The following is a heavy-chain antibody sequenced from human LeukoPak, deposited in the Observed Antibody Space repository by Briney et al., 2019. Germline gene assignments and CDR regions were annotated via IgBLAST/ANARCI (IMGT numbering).Heavy chain of an antibody. CDR2: ISSSSSYI. V-gene: IGHV3-21*01. Sequence: PGGSLRLSCAASGFTFSSYSMNWVRQAPGKGLEWVSSISSSSSYIYYADSVKGRFTISRDNAKNSLYLQMNSLRAEDTAVYYCASRCSGGSCPPGYYYYYYMDVWGKGTTVTVSS. CDR3: ASRCSGGSCPPGYYYYYYMDV. J-gene: IGHJ6*03. CDR1: GFTFSSYS. D-gene: IGHD2-15*01.